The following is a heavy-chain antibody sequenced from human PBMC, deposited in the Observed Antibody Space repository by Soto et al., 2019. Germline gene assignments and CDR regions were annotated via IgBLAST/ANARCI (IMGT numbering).Heavy chain of an antibody. Sequence: GGSLRLSCTASGVTFSSYSMNWVRQAPGKGLEWVSSISSSSSYIYYADSVKGRFTISRDNAKNSLYLQMNSLRAEDTAVYYCARALSGSPVSWGQGTLVTVSS. V-gene: IGHV3-21*01. D-gene: IGHD1-26*01. CDR3: ARALSGSPVS. J-gene: IGHJ4*02. CDR1: GVTFSSYS. CDR2: ISSSSSYI.